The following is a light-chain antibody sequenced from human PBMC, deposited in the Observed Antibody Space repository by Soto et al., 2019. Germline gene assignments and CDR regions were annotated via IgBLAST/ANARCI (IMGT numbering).Light chain of an antibody. V-gene: IGKV3-11*01. CDR2: DAS. CDR3: QQRSNWPAT. J-gene: IGKJ2*01. CDR1: QSVSSY. Sequence: EIVLTQSPATLSLSPGERATLSCRASQSVSSYLAWYQQKPGQAPRLLIYDASNRATGIPARFSGSGSGTDFTLTISSLEPEDCPVYDCQQRSNWPATFGQGTKLEIK.